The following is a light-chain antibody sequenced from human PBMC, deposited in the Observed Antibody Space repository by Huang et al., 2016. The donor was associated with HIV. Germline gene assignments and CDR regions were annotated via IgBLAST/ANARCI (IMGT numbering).Light chain of an antibody. CDR1: QAISNY. J-gene: IGKJ4*01. V-gene: IGKV1-16*02. CDR3: QQYNSYPLT. Sequence: DIQVTQSPSSLSASVGDRVTITCRASQAISNYLAWFQQKPGKAPKSLIYAASNLQSGVPSKFNVSGSGTHFTLTITSLQPEDFATYYCQQYNSYPLTFGGGTKVEIK. CDR2: AAS.